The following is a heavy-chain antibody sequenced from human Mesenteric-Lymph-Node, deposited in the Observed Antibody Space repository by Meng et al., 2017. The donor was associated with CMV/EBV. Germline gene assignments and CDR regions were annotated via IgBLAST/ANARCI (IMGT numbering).Heavy chain of an antibody. CDR2: IYYSGST. CDR3: ASTIFGVVIPSGGWFDP. D-gene: IGHD3-3*01. Sequence: ETLSLTCTVSGGSVSSGSYYWSWIRQPPGKGLEWIGYIYYSGSTNYNPSLKSRVTISVDTSKNQFSLKLGSVTAADTAVYYCASTIFGVVIPSGGWFDPWGQGTLVTVSS. CDR1: GGSVSSGSYY. J-gene: IGHJ5*02. V-gene: IGHV4-61*01.